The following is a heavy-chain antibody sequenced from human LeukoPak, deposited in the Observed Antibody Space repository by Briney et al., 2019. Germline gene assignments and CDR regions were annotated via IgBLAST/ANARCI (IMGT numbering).Heavy chain of an antibody. J-gene: IGHJ5*02. V-gene: IGHV1-18*01. CDR2: ISGYNGNT. CDR1: GYTFASYA. CDR3: ARQIVVAPKNWFDP. Sequence: ASVKVSCKASGYTFASYAITWVRQAPGQGLEWMGWISGYNGNTNYAQKFQGRVTMTTDTSTSTAYMELRSLRSDDTAVYYCARQIVVAPKNWFDPWGQGTLVTVSS. D-gene: IGHD2-2*01.